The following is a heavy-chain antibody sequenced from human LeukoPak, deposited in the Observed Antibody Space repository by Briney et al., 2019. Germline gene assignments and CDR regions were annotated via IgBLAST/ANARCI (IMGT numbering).Heavy chain of an antibody. CDR2: IYNRGNT. Sequence: SETLALTCTVSGGSISSSSYYWGWIRQLPGKGLEWIGYIYNRGNTNYNPSLESRVTISVDTSKNQFSLKVNSVTAADTAVYYCARGRDTVSTPFDYWGQGTLVTVSS. J-gene: IGHJ4*02. CDR3: ARGRDTVSTPFDY. D-gene: IGHD2-15*01. CDR1: GGSISSSSYY. V-gene: IGHV4-61*05.